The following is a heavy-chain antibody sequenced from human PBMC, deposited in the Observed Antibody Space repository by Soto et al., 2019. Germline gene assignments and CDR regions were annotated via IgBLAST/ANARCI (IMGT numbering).Heavy chain of an antibody. Sequence: EVQLLESGVGLVQPGGSVRLSCAASVFTFRNYAMTWVRQAPGKGLEWVSSIHGEGAGKYYADSVKGRFTVSRDDSKETLYLEMSSLRVDYTAVYYCAKDGVARNGDWDWFEPLGQGTMVTVAS. J-gene: IGHJ5*02. V-gene: IGHV3-23*01. CDR2: IHGEGAGK. D-gene: IGHD6-19*01. CDR3: AKDGVARNGDWDWFEP. CDR1: VFTFRNYA.